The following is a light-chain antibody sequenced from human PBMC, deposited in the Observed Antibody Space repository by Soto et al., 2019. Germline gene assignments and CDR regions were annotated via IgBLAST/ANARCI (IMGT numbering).Light chain of an antibody. CDR2: STD. CDR1: TGAVTSGYY. V-gene: IGLV7-43*01. J-gene: IGLJ2*01. Sequence: QTVVTQEPSLTVSPGGTVTLTCASSTGAVTSGYYPNWVQQKPGQTPRALIYSTDNKHSWTPVRFSGSLLGGKAALTLSGAQPEDEAEYYCLLYFGGYVVFGGGTKVTVL. CDR3: LLYFGGYVV.